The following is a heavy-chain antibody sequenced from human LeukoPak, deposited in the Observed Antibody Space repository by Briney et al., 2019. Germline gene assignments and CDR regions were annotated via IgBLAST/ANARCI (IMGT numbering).Heavy chain of an antibody. J-gene: IGHJ5*02. CDR3: ARRPLRSQNWFSP. D-gene: IGHD3-10*01. CDR2: IYPCDSDT. V-gene: IGHV5-51*01. CDR1: GDRFTNYW. Sequence: GESLKISCKGSGDRFTNYWIGWVRQMPGKGLEWMGIIYPCDSDTRYSPSFQGQVTISADRATSTAYLQWSSLKASDSAMYYCARRPLRSQNWFSPWGQGTLVTVSS.